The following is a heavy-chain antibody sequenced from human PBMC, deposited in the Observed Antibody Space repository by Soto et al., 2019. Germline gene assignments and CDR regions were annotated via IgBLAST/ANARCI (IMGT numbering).Heavy chain of an antibody. CDR3: ARQGAAAGFYYYGMDV. V-gene: IGHV4-59*08. CDR2: VYYSGST. D-gene: IGHD6-13*01. CDR1: GGSISSHY. Sequence: PSETLSLTCTVSGGSISSHYWSWIRQPPGQGLEWIGYVYYSGSTNYNPSLKSRVTISVDTSKSQFSLRLSSVTAADTAVYYCARQGAAAGFYYYGMDVWGPGTTVTVSS. J-gene: IGHJ6*02.